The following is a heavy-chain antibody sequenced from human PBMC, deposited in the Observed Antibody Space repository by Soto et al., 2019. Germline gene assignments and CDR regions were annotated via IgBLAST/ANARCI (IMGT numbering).Heavy chain of an antibody. CDR1: GFTFSSYA. V-gene: IGHV3-30-3*01. D-gene: IGHD6-13*01. CDR3: ARDRRESIAAAATLDY. J-gene: IGHJ4*02. CDR2: ISYDGSNK. Sequence: GGSLRLSCAASGFTFSSYAMHWVRQAPGKGLEWVAVISYDGSNKYYADSVKGRFSISRDNSKNTLYLQMNSLRAEDTAVYYCARDRRESIAAAATLDYWGQGTLVTVSS.